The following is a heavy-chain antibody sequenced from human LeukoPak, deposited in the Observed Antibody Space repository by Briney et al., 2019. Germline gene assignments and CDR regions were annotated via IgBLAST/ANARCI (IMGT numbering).Heavy chain of an antibody. V-gene: IGHV3-48*03. D-gene: IGHD2-8*01. CDR1: GFTFSSYE. CDR2: ISSSGSTI. J-gene: IGHJ4*02. Sequence: GGSLRLSCAASGFTFSSYEMNWVRQAPGKGLEWVSYISSSGSTIYYADSVKGRFTISRDNAKNSLYLQMNSLRAEDTAVYYCARETPGVCPLIYWGQGTLVTVSS. CDR3: ARETPGVCPLIY.